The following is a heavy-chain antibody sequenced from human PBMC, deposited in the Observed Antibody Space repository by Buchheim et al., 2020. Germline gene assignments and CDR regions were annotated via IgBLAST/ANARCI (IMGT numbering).Heavy chain of an antibody. D-gene: IGHD3-22*01. Sequence: EVQLVQSGAEVKKPGESLRISCKGSGYSFTSYWISWVRQMPGKGLEWMGRIDPRDSYTNYSPSFQGHVTIQAEKPISPAYLQWSSLKASDTAMYYCARGSYDSSGYTSAEYFQHWGQGTL. CDR3: ARGSYDSSGYTSAEYFQH. J-gene: IGHJ1*01. CDR2: IDPRDSYT. CDR1: GYSFTSYW. V-gene: IGHV5-10-1*03.